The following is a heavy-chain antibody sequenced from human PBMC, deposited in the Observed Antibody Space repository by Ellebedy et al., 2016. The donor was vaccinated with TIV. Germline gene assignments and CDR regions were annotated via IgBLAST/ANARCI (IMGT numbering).Heavy chain of an antibody. Sequence: PGGSLRLSCAASGFTFSSHSMNWVRQAPGKGLEWVSSISSSSSYIYYADSVKGRFTISRDNAKNSLYLQMDSLRAEDTAVYYCARTGYSSDWYASNWGQGTLVTVSS. CDR1: GFTFSSHS. V-gene: IGHV3-21*06. CDR3: ARTGYSSDWYASN. D-gene: IGHD6-19*01. CDR2: ISSSSSYI. J-gene: IGHJ4*02.